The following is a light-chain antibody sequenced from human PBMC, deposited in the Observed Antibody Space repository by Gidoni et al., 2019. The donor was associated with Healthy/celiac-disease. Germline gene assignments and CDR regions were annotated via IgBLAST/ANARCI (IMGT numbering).Light chain of an antibody. V-gene: IGKV1-39*01. CDR1: QSISSY. CDR3: QQGYSTPRT. CDR2: AAS. Sequence: DIQMTQSPSSLSASVGDRVTITCRASQSISSYLHWYQQKPGKAPKLLIYAASSLQSGVPSRFSGSGSGTDFTLTISSLQPEDFATYYCQQGYSTPRTFGQGTKVKIK. J-gene: IGKJ1*01.